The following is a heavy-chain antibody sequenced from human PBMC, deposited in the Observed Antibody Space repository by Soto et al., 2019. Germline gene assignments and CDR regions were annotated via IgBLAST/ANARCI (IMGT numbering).Heavy chain of an antibody. D-gene: IGHD2-15*01. CDR3: AKDRDIVVVVAAPVGAFDI. CDR2: ISGSGGST. V-gene: IGHV3-23*01. Sequence: GGSLRLSCAASGFTFSSYAMSWVRQAPGKGLEWVSAISGSGGSTYYADSVKGRFTISRDNSKNTLYLQMNSLRAEDTAVYYCAKDRDIVVVVAAPVGAFDIWGQGTMVTVS. CDR1: GFTFSSYA. J-gene: IGHJ3*02.